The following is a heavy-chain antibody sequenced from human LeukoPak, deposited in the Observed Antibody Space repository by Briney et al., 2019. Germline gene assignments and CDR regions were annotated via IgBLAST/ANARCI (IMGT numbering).Heavy chain of an antibody. CDR1: GDSISSYY. J-gene: IGHJ4*02. CDR3: ARHWGGSYQQLFDY. Sequence: SETLSLTCTVSGDSISSYYWSWVRQPAGKGLEWIGRIHPSGSTNYNPSLKSRVTLSVDTSKNQFSLKLSSVTAADTAVYYCARHWGGSYQQLFDYWGQGTLVTVSS. V-gene: IGHV4-4*07. D-gene: IGHD1-26*01. CDR2: IHPSGST.